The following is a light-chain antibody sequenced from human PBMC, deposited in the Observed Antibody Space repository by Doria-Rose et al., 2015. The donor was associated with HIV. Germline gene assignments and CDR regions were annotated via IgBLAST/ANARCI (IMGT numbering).Light chain of an antibody. Sequence: SVVTQPASVSGSPGQSITISCTGTSTDVGNYNHVSWFQQHPGKAPKLMICDVSKRPSGVSNRFSGSKSGNTASLTISGLQAEDEADYYCSSYTDSNTLLFGGGTKLTVL. CDR3: SSYTDSNTLL. J-gene: IGLJ3*02. V-gene: IGLV2-14*03. CDR2: DVS. CDR1: STDVGNYNH.